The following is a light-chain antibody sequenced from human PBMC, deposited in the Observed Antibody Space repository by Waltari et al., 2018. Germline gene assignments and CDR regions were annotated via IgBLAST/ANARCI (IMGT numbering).Light chain of an antibody. Sequence: EIVLTQSPGTLSLSPGERATLSCRASQSVGRSLAWYHQKPGQAPRPLIFDASNRATAIPERFSGSGSGTDFSLTISRLEHEDFAVYYCQMYVRLPVTFGQGTKVEIK. CDR3: QMYVRLPVT. CDR2: DAS. CDR1: QSVGRS. V-gene: IGKV3-20*01. J-gene: IGKJ1*01.